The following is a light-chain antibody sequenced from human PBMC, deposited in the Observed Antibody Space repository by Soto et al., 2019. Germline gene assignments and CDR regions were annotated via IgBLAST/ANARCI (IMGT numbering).Light chain of an antibody. Sequence: MTQSPSTLSASVGDRVTITCRASQSISGWLAWYQQKPGQAPRLLIHGASTRATGFPARFSGSGSGTDFTLTISSLQSEDFAVYYCQQYNNWPWTFGQGTKVDI. V-gene: IGKV3-15*01. CDR3: QQYNNWPWT. CDR2: GAS. J-gene: IGKJ1*01. CDR1: QSISGW.